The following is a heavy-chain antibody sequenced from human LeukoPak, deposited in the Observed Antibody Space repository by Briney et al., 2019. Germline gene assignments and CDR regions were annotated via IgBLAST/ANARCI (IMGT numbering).Heavy chain of an antibody. CDR3: AKYPSSTSSS. CDR2: ISGSGGST. Sequence: GGSLRLSCAASGFTYSSYAMSWVRQAPWKGLEWVSAISGSGGSTYYADSVKGRFTISRDKSKNTLYLQMNSLRAEDTAVYYCAKYPSSTSSSLGQGTLVTVSS. V-gene: IGHV3-23*01. D-gene: IGHD2-2*01. J-gene: IGHJ5*02. CDR1: GFTYSSYA.